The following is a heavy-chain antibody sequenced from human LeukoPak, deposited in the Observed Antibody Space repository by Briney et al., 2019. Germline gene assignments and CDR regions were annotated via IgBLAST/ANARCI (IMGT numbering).Heavy chain of an antibody. J-gene: IGHJ4*02. CDR1: GFTFSSYW. Sequence: GGSLRLSCAASGFTFSSYWMSWVRQAPGKGLEWVAVISYDGSNKYYADSVKGRFTISRDNSKNTLYLQMNSLRAEDTAVYYCAKDHGGYCSGGSCYPLDYWGQGTLVTVSS. V-gene: IGHV3-30*18. D-gene: IGHD2-15*01. CDR3: AKDHGGYCSGGSCYPLDY. CDR2: ISYDGSNK.